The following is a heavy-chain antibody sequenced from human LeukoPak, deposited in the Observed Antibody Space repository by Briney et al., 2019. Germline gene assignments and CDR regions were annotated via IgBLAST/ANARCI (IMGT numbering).Heavy chain of an antibody. J-gene: IGHJ4*02. CDR3: ARHPFATPFHH. CDR2: FFHTGDT. CDR1: GDSINSFY. D-gene: IGHD2-15*01. Sequence: SGTLSLTCAGSGDSINSFYWSWIRQPPGKGREWMGYFFHTGDTKSNPPPTSRVTASLHTSTSHVSLRLKSVTAADRAVYYCARHPFATPFHHWGRGILVTV. V-gene: IGHV4-59*08.